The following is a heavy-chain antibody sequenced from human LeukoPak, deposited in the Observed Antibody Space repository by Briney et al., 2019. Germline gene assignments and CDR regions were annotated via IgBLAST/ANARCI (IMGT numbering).Heavy chain of an antibody. CDR3: ARDYSGYEFDH. D-gene: IGHD5-12*01. CDR1: GDSISSYF. J-gene: IGHJ4*02. V-gene: IGHV4-59*01. CDR2: LYYSGRT. Sequence: QASETLSLTCSVSGDSISSYFWCWIRQPPGKGLEWLGCLYYSGRTNYSPSLTSRVTLSADTSKNQFSLKLNSVTAAASAIYYCARDYSGYEFDHWGQGTLVTVSS.